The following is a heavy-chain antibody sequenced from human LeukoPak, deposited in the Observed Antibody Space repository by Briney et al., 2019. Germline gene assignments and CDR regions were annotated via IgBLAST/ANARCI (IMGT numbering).Heavy chain of an antibody. CDR2: ISGSGGST. CDR3: AKSDCSGGSCYPLYYYMDV. J-gene: IGHJ6*03. D-gene: IGHD2-15*01. Sequence: GGSLRLSCAASGSTFSSYAMSWVRQPPGKGLEWVSAISGSGGSTYYADSVKGRFTISRDNSKNTLYLQMNSLRAEDTAVYYCAKSDCSGGSCYPLYYYMDVWGKGTTVTVSS. V-gene: IGHV3-23*01. CDR1: GSTFSSYA.